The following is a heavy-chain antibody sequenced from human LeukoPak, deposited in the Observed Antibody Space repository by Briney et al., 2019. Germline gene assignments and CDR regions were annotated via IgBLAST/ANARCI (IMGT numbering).Heavy chain of an antibody. D-gene: IGHD5-24*01. Sequence: SGGSLRLSCAASGFTFSTYDMHWVRQAPGKGREWVAVISYDGSNKYYADSVKGRFTISRDNSKNTLYLQMNSLRAEDTAVYYCARKEMAPNWGQGTLVTVAS. CDR2: ISYDGSNK. CDR1: GFTFSTYD. J-gene: IGHJ4*02. V-gene: IGHV3-30*03. CDR3: ARKEMAPN.